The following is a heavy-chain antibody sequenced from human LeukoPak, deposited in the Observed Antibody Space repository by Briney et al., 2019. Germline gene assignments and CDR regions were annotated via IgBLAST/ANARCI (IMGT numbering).Heavy chain of an antibody. CDR2: TNHSGST. D-gene: IGHD6-13*01. CDR1: GGSFSGYY. CDR3: ARGSSSWYVAYYYYYMDV. J-gene: IGHJ6*03. V-gene: IGHV4-34*01. Sequence: SETLSLTCAVYGGSFSGYYWSWIRQPPGKGLEWIGETNHSGSTNYNPSLKSRVTISVDTSKNQFSLKLSSVTAADTAVYYCARGSSSWYVAYYYYYMDVWGKGTTVTVSS.